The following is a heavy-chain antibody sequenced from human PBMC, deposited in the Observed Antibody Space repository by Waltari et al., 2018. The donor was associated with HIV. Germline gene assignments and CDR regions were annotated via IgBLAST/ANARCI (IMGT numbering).Heavy chain of an antibody. V-gene: IGHV4-34*01. CDR2: INHIGST. CDR1: GGSFSGYY. CDR3: ARGRVDRSFDS. Sequence: QVQLQQWGAGLLKPSETLSLTCGVYGGSFSGYYWSWIRQPPGKGLEWIWEINHIGSTNYNPSLKSRVTISVDTSKNQFSLKLGSVTAADTAVYYCARGRVDRSFDSWGQGTLVTVSS. D-gene: IGHD5-12*01. J-gene: IGHJ4*02.